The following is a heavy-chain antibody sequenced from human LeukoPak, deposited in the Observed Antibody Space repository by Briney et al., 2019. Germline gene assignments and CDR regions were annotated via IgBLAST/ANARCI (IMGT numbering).Heavy chain of an antibody. V-gene: IGHV3-33*01. CDR1: GFTFSSYG. Sequence: GGSPRLSCAASGFTFSSYGMHWVRQAPGKGLEWVAVIWYDGSNKYYADSVKGRFTISRDNSKSTLYLQMNSPRAEDTAVYYCARAHPYNWNLFDYWGQGTLVTVSS. D-gene: IGHD1-20*01. CDR3: ARAHPYNWNLFDY. J-gene: IGHJ4*02. CDR2: IWYDGSNK.